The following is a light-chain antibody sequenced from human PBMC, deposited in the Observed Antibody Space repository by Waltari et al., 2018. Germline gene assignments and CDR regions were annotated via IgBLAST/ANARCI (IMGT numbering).Light chain of an antibody. V-gene: IGLV2-14*03. J-gene: IGLJ2*01. CDR1: SSDVGGYDS. CDR3: STYSTSSTLVV. Sequence: QSALTQPASVSGSPGQSISISCTGTSSDVGGYDSVSWYQQYPGKAPKLIFDVSNRPSGPYVRFSASNSVNTAVLSISGLQADDEAYYYCSTYSTSSTLVVFGGGTKVTVL. CDR2: DVS.